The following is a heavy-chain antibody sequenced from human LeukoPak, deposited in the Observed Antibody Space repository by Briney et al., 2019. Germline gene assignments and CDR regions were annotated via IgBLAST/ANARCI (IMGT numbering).Heavy chain of an antibody. Sequence: ASVKVSCKASGYTFTGYYMHWVRQAPGQGLEGMGWINPNSGGTNYAQKFQGRVTMTRDTSISTAYMELSKLRSDDTAVYYCARARVAGLMEDYFDYWGQGTLVTVS. J-gene: IGHJ4*02. CDR2: INPNSGGT. D-gene: IGHD6-19*01. CDR3: ARARVAGLMEDYFDY. V-gene: IGHV1-2*02. CDR1: GYTFTGYY.